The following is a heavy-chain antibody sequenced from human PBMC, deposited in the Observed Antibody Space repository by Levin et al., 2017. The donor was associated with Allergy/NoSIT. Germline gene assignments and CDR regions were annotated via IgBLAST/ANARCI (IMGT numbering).Heavy chain of an antibody. V-gene: IGHV3-11*01. CDR3: ARVSEGDIVVVPAAISPRYGMDV. CDR2: ISSSGSTI. Sequence: GGSLRLSCAASGFTFSDYYMSWIRQAPGKGLEWVSYISSSGSTIYYADSVKGRFTISRDNAKNSLYLQMNSLRAEDTAVYYCARVSEGDIVVVPAAISPRYGMDVWGQGTTVTVSS. J-gene: IGHJ6*02. D-gene: IGHD2-2*02. CDR1: GFTFSDYY.